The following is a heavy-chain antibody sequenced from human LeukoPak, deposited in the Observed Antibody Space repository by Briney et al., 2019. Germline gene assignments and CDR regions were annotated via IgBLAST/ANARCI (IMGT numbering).Heavy chain of an antibody. CDR1: GDSVSSNSAA. CDR2: TYYRSKWYN. Sequence: SQTLSLTCAISGDSVSSNSAAWNWIRQSPSRGLEGLGRTYYRSKWYNDYAVSVKSRITINPDTSKNQFSLQLNSVTPEDTAVYYCARAYCSGGSCYWYFDLWGRGTLVTVSS. V-gene: IGHV6-1*01. CDR3: ARAYCSGGSCYWYFDL. J-gene: IGHJ2*01. D-gene: IGHD2-15*01.